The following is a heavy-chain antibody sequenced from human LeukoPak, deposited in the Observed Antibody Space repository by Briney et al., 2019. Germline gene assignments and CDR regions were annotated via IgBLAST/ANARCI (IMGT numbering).Heavy chain of an antibody. CDR1: GYTFTGYY. V-gene: IGHV1-2*02. CDR2: INPNSGGT. D-gene: IGHD4-11*01. CDR3: AREGGTVATSHYYYYYCMDV. Sequence: ASVKVSCKASGYTFTGYYMHWVRQAPGQGLEWMGWINPNSGGTNYAQKFQGRVTMTRDTSISTAYMELSRLRSDDTAVYYCAREGGTVATSHYYYYYCMDVWGKGTTVTVSS. J-gene: IGHJ6*03.